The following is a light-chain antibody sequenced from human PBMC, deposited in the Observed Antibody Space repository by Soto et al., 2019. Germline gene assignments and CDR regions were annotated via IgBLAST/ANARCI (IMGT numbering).Light chain of an antibody. J-gene: IGKJ1*01. CDR2: AAS. CDR3: QQYDTYWT. CDR1: QAIRNE. V-gene: IGKV1-6*01. Sequence: AIQMTQSPSSLSASVGDRVTITCRPSQAIRNELGWYQQKPGKAPKLLIYAASSLQSGVPSRFSGSGSGTEFTLTISSLQPDDFATYYCQQYDTYWTFGQGTKVDIK.